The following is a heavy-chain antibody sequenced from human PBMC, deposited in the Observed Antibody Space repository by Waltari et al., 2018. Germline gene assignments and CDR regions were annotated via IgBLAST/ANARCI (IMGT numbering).Heavy chain of an antibody. V-gene: IGHV4-39*01. CDR1: GGPISSSSYY. Sequence: QLQLQESGPGLVKPSETLSLTCTVSGGPISSSSYYWGWIRQPPGKVLEWIGGIYYSGSTFYNPSLKSRVTISVDTSKNQFSLKLSSVTAADTAVYYCARHKQQLVYFDYWGQGTLVTVSS. CDR3: ARHKQQLVYFDY. D-gene: IGHD6-13*01. J-gene: IGHJ4*02. CDR2: IYYSGST.